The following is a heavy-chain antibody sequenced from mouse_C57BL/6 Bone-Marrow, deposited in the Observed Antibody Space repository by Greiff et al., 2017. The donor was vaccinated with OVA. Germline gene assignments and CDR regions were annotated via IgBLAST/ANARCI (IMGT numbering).Heavy chain of an antibody. Sequence: QVQLKQPGAELVRPGTSVKLSCKASGYTFTSYWMHWVKQRPGQGLEWIGVIDPSDSYTNYNQKFKGKATLTVDTSSSTAYMQLSSLTSEDSAVYYCARGDFDDYWGQGTTLTVSS. V-gene: IGHV1-59*01. CDR3: ARGDFDDY. J-gene: IGHJ2*01. CDR1: GYTFTSYW. CDR2: IDPSDSYT.